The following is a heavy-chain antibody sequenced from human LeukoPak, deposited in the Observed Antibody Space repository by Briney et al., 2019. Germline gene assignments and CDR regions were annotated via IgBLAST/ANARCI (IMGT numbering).Heavy chain of an antibody. CDR3: ARGKSIAAGIYTLDY. CDR2: IYYSGST. J-gene: IGHJ4*02. V-gene: IGHV4-59*11. CDR1: GGSISSHY. D-gene: IGHD6-13*01. Sequence: SETLSLTCTVSGGSISSHYWSWIRQPPGKGLEWIGYIYYSGSTNYNPSLKSRVTISVDTSKNQFSLKLSSVTAADTAVYYCARGKSIAAGIYTLDYWAREPWSPSPQ.